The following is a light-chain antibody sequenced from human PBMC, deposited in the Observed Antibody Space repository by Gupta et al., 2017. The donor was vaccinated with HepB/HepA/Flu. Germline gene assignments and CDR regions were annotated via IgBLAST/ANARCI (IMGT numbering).Light chain of an antibody. CDR1: QDISNY. Sequence: DIQMTQSPSSLSASVGDRVTITCRASQDISNYLAWYQQKPGKVPKLLIYVASTLQSGVPSRFSGSGSGTXFTLTIXSLQPEDVATYYCQKYNSVPWTFGXGTKVEIK. CDR2: VAS. J-gene: IGKJ1*01. V-gene: IGKV1-27*01. CDR3: QKYNSVPWT.